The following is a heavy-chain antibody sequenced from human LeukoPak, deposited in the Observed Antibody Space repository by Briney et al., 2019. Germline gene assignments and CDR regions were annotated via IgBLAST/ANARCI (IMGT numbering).Heavy chain of an antibody. V-gene: IGHV4-61*01. CDR3: ARMRIVVVPADILPSATNWFDP. J-gene: IGHJ5*02. CDR2: IYYSGST. CDR1: GGSVSSGSYY. D-gene: IGHD2-2*02. Sequence: PSETLSLTCTVSGGSVSSGSYYWSWIRQPPGKGLEWIGYIYYSGSTNYNPSLKSRVTISVDTSKNQFSLKLSSVTAADTAVYYCARMRIVVVPADILPSATNWFDPWGQGTLVTVSS.